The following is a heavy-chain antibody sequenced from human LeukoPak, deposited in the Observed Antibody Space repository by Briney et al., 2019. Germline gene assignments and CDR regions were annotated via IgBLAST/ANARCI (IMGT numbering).Heavy chain of an antibody. V-gene: IGHV4-61*08. CDR2: ISYSGST. J-gene: IGHJ5*02. CDR1: GGSISSGGYY. CDR3: AKDNYYNLGSYLDP. D-gene: IGHD3-10*01. Sequence: SQTLSLTCAVSGGSISSGGYYWSWIRQPPGKGLEWIGYISYSGSTNYNPSLKSRVTMSVDTSTNQFSLKMTSVTAADTAVYYCAKDNYYNLGSYLDPWGQGTQVIVSS.